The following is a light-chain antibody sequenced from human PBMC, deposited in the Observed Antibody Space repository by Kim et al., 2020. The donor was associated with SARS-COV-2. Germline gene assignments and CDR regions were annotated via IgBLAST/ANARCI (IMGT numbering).Light chain of an antibody. CDR2: WAS. J-gene: IGKJ2*03. V-gene: IGKV4-1*01. CDR3: QQYYSTPPS. Sequence: ATINCRSGQSVLYSSNNKNYLAWYQQKPRQPPKLLIYWASTRESGVPDRFSGSGSGTDFTLTISSLQAEDVAVYYCQQYYSTPPSFGQGTKLEIK. CDR1: QSVLYSSNNKNY.